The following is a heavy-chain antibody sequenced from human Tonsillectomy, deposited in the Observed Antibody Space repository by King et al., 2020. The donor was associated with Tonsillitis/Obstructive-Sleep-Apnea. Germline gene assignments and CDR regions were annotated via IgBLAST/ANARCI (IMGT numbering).Heavy chain of an antibody. D-gene: IGHD3-22*01. J-gene: IGHJ4*02. Sequence: VQLQESGPGLVKPSQTLSLTCTVSGGSISSGGCYWGWIRQPPGKGLGWIGDIYYSGGTYYNPSLQSRVTISVDTSKNQFSPKLGSVTAADTAVDYCAREGRYYYDSSGYYQYYFDYWGQGTLVTVSS. CDR1: GGSISSGGCY. CDR3: AREGRYYYDSSGYYQYYFDY. CDR2: IYYSGGT. V-gene: IGHV4-31*03.